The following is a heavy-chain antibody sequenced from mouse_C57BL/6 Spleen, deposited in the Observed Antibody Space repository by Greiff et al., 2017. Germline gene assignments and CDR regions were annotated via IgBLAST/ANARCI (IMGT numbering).Heavy chain of an antibody. CDR2: INPYNGGT. J-gene: IGHJ3*01. CDR3: ARPDEGFAY. V-gene: IGHV1-19*01. Sequence: EVQLQQSGPVLVKPGASVKMSCKASGYTFTDYYMNWVKQSHGKSLEWIGVINPYNGGTSYNQKFKGKATLTVDKSSSTAYMELNSLTSEDSAVYYCARPDEGFAYWGQGTLVTDSA. CDR1: GYTFTDYY.